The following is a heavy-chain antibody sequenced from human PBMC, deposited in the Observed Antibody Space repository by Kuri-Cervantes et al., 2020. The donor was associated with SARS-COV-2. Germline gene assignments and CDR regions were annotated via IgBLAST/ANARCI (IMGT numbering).Heavy chain of an antibody. CDR1: GGAINTYNW. CDR3: ARESTYTSDI. CDR2: IFHDGST. Sequence: SETLSLTCVVSGGAINTYNWWIWVRQPPGKGLQWIGEIFHDGSTKFNPPLSLRGRVTMSLDKSKVQFSLNLTSVTAADTAVYYCARESTYTSDIWGQGTLVTVSS. V-gene: IGHV4-4*02. D-gene: IGHD2-2*02. J-gene: IGHJ3*02.